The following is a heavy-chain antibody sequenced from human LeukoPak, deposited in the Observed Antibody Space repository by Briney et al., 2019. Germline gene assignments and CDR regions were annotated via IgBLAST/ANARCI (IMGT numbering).Heavy chain of an antibody. J-gene: IGHJ6*03. Sequence: NPGGSLRLSCAASGFTFSDYYMSWIRQAPGKGLEWVSYISSSGSTIYYADSVKGRFTISRDNAKNSLYLQMNSLRAEDTAVYYCARRYCSGGSCYSYYYYYYMDVWGKGTTVTVSS. CDR1: GFTFSDYY. CDR3: ARRYCSGGSCYSYYYYYYMDV. V-gene: IGHV3-11*04. CDR2: ISSSGSTI. D-gene: IGHD2-15*01.